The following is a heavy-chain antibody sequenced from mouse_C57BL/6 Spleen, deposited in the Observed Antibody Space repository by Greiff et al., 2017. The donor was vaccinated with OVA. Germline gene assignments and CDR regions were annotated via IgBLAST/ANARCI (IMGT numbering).Heavy chain of an antibody. CDR2: IDPSDSYT. D-gene: IGHD1-1*01. J-gene: IGHJ1*03. CDR1: GYTFTSYW. V-gene: IGHV1-50*01. Sequence: QVQLKQPGAELVKPGASVKLSCKASGYTFTSYWMQWVKQRPGQGLEWIGEIDPSDSYTNYNQKFKGKATLTVDTSSSTAYMQLSSLTSEDSAVYYCARRRLDYYGSSYGYFDVWGTGTTVTVSS. CDR3: ARRRLDYYGSSYGYFDV.